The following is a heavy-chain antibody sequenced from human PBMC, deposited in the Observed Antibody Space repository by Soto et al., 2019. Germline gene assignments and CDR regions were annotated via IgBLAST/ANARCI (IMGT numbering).Heavy chain of an antibody. D-gene: IGHD6-6*01. Sequence: QVQLVESGGGVVQPGRSLRLSCAASGFTFSSYAMHWVRQAPGKGLEWVAVISYDGSNKYYADSVKGRFTISRDNSKNTLYLQMNSLRAEDTAVYYCASGTKGRIAARPKGDYFDYWGQGTLVTVSS. CDR3: ASGTKGRIAARPKGDYFDY. J-gene: IGHJ4*02. CDR1: GFTFSSYA. CDR2: ISYDGSNK. V-gene: IGHV3-30-3*01.